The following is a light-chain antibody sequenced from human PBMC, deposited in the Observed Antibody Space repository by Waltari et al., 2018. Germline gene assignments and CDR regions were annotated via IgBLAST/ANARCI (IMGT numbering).Light chain of an antibody. CDR1: QTVSSS. Sequence: EIVLTQFPVTPSVSPGERATLSCRASQTVSSSFAWYQQKPGQAPRLLIYGASTRATGIPGRFSGSGSGTEFTLTISSLQPEDFAVYFCQQYYNWPPGTFGQGTKVEFK. CDR2: GAS. J-gene: IGKJ1*01. CDR3: QQYYNWPPGT. V-gene: IGKV3-15*01.